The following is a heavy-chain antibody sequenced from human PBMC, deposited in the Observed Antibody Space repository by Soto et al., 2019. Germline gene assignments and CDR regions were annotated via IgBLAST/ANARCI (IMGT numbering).Heavy chain of an antibody. Sequence: AASVKVSCKASGYTFTSYGISWVRQAPGQGLEWMGWISAYNGNTNYAQKLQGRVTMTTDTSTSTAYMELRSLRSDDTAVYYCARDIVVVPAATSRYYYGMDVWGQGTTVTVSS. V-gene: IGHV1-18*01. CDR2: ISAYNGNT. D-gene: IGHD2-2*01. J-gene: IGHJ6*02. CDR3: ARDIVVVPAATSRYYYGMDV. CDR1: GYTFTSYG.